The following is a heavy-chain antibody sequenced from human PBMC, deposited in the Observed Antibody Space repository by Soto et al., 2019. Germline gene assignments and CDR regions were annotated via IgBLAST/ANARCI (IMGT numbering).Heavy chain of an antibody. J-gene: IGHJ6*03. D-gene: IGHD5-12*01. CDR2: INPNSGAT. Sequence: QVQLVQSGAEVEKPGASVTVSCKASGYSFSQYYLHWVRQAPGQGPEWMGWINPNSGATKYAQKFQGRVTMTRDTSVRTAFMELKWLQSDDTAVYYCVRESGGATATLDYYYFYMDVWGRGTTVTVSS. CDR3: VRESGGATATLDYYYFYMDV. CDR1: GYSFSQYY. V-gene: IGHV1-2*02.